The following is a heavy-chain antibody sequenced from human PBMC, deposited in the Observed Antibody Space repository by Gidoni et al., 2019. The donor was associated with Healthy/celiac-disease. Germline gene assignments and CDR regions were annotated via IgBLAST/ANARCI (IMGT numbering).Heavy chain of an antibody. CDR2: IRSKAYGGTT. D-gene: IGHD2-2*01. CDR3: TRGEIVVEVPLWFDP. Sequence: EVQLVESGGGLVQPGRSPRLSCTASGFTFGDYAMSWFRQAPGKGLEWVGFIRSKAYGGTTEYAASVKGRFTISRDDSKSIAYLQMNSLKTEDTAVYYCTRGEIVVEVPLWFDPWGQGTLVTVSS. V-gene: IGHV3-49*03. J-gene: IGHJ5*02. CDR1: GFTFGDYA.